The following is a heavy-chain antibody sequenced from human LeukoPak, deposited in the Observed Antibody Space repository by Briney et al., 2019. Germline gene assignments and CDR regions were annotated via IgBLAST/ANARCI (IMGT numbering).Heavy chain of an antibody. CDR2: IYYSGST. D-gene: IGHD4-17*01. CDR3: ARGLRSLGY. Sequence: PSETLSLTCTVSGGSISSYYWSWIRQPPGKGLEWIGYIYYSGSTNYNPSLKSRVTISVDTSKNQFSLKLSSVTAADTAVYYCARGLRSLGYWGQGTLVTVSS. V-gene: IGHV4-59*12. J-gene: IGHJ4*02. CDR1: GGSISSYY.